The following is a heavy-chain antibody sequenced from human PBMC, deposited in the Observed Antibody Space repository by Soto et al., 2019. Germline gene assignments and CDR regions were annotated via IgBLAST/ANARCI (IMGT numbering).Heavy chain of an antibody. CDR3: AKRSAGRGYSYGLGLPPSEFDY. Sequence: GGSLRLSCAASGFTFSSYAMSWVRQAPGKGLEWVSAISGSGGSTYYADSVKGRFTISRDNSKNTLYLQMNSLRAEDTAVYYCAKRSAGRGYSYGLGLPPSEFDYWGRGTLVTVSS. CDR1: GFTFSSYA. V-gene: IGHV3-23*01. D-gene: IGHD5-18*01. J-gene: IGHJ4*02. CDR2: ISGSGGST.